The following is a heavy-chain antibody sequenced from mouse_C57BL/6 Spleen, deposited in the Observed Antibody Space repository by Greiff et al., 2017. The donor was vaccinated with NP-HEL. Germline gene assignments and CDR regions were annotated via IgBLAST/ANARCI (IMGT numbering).Heavy chain of an antibody. CDR1: GYTFTSYW. CDR2: IDPSDSYT. V-gene: IGHV1-69*01. CDR3: ARSLGRGYAMDY. D-gene: IGHD4-1*01. J-gene: IGHJ4*01. Sequence: QVQLQQPGAELVMPGASVKLSCKASGYTFTSYWMHWVKQRPGQGLEWIGEIDPSDSYTNYNQKFKGKSTLTVDKSSSTAYMQLSSLTSEDSAVYYCARSLGRGYAMDYWGQGTSVTVSS.